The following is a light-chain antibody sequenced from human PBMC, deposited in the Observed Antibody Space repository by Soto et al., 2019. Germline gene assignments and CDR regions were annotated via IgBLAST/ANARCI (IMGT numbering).Light chain of an antibody. CDR1: QSVSSY. CDR2: DAS. CDR3: QQRSNWLWT. J-gene: IGKJ1*01. Sequence: EIVLTQSPATLSLSPGERATLSCRASQSVSSYFAWYQQKPGQAPRLLIYDASNRATGIPAGFSGSGSGTDFTLTISSLEPEDFAVYYCQQRSNWLWTFGQGTKVEIK. V-gene: IGKV3-11*01.